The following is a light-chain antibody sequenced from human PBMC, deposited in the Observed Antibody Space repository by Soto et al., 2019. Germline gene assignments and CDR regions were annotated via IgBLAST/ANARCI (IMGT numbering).Light chain of an antibody. CDR3: QQFGASPRS. J-gene: IGKJ1*01. CDR1: QSVPSNY. Sequence: EIVLTQSPGTLSLSPGERATLSCRASQSVPSNYLAWYQQKPGQAPRLLIYGASRRATGIPDRISGSGSGTDFTLTISRVEPEDFAVYYCQQFGASPRSFGLGTKVDIK. CDR2: GAS. V-gene: IGKV3-20*01.